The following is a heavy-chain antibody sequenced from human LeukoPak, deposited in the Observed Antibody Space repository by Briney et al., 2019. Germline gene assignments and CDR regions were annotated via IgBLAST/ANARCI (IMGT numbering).Heavy chain of an antibody. Sequence: SVKVSCKASGYTFTSYAISWVRQAPGQGLEWMGGIIPIFGTANYAQKFQGRVTITADESTSTAYMELSSLRSEDTAVYYCARVFYDLNWFDPWGQGTLVTVSS. CDR2: IIPIFGTA. J-gene: IGHJ5*02. CDR1: GYTFTSYA. V-gene: IGHV1-69*13. D-gene: IGHD5/OR15-5a*01. CDR3: ARVFYDLNWFDP.